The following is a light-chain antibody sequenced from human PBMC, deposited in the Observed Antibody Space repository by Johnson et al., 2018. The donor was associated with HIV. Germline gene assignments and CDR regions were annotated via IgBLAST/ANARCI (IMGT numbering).Light chain of an antibody. CDR2: DNN. J-gene: IGLJ1*01. CDR3: GAWDSGLTAHFV. V-gene: IGLV1-51*01. CDR1: SSNVGSSF. Sequence: QAVLTQPPSVSAAPGQTVTISCSGSSSNVGSSFVSWYRQVPGTAPKLLIYDNNKRPSGIPGRFSGSKSGPSATLGITGLQTGDEADYYCGAWDSGLTAHFVFGSVTTITVL.